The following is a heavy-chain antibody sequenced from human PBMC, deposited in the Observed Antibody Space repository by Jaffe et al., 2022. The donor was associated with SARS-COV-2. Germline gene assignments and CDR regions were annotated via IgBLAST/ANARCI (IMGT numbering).Heavy chain of an antibody. Sequence: QVQLVESGGGVVQPGRSLRLSCAASGFTFSSYAMHWVRQAPGKGLEWVAVISYDGSNKYYADSVKGRFTISRDNSKNTLYLQMNSLRAEDTAVYYCASSWGSSSPLDYWGQGTLVTVSS. CDR2: ISYDGSNK. CDR1: GFTFSSYA. D-gene: IGHD3-16*01. CDR3: ASSWGSSSPLDY. J-gene: IGHJ4*02. V-gene: IGHV3-30-3*01.